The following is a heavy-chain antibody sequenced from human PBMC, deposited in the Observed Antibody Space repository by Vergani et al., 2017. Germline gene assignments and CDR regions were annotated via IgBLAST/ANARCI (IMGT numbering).Heavy chain of an antibody. J-gene: IGHJ5*02. D-gene: IGHD4-11*01. CDR2: ISSSSSTI. V-gene: IGHV3-48*02. Sequence: EVQLVESGGGLVQPGGSLRLSCAVSVFPFSSYSMNWVRQAPGKGLEWVSYISSSSSTIYYADSVKGRFTISRDNAKNSLYLQMNSLRDEETAVYYCAGFGYSNYPEGFDPWGQGSLVTVSS. CDR1: VFPFSSYS. CDR3: AGFGYSNYPEGFDP.